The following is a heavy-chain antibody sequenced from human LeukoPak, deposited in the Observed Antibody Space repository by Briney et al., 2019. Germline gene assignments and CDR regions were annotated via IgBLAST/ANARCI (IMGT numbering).Heavy chain of an antibody. CDR3: ATGRKWELLDY. V-gene: IGHV1-46*01. Sequence: GASVKVSCKASGYIFTSYHMHWVRQAPGQGLEWMGIISPSGGTTNYAQKFQGRVTMTRDTSTSTVYMELSSLRSEDTAVYYCATGRKWELLDYWGQGTLVTVSS. D-gene: IGHD1-26*01. CDR1: GYIFTSYH. J-gene: IGHJ4*02. CDR2: ISPSGGTT.